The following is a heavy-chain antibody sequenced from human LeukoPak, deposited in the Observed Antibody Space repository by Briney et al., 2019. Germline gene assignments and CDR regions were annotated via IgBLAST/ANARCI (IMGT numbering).Heavy chain of an antibody. CDR2: IYYSGST. CDR3: VRDGARRYSYDYWFDP. D-gene: IGHD5-18*01. CDR1: GGSISTYY. V-gene: IGHV4-59*01. Sequence: SETLSLTCTVSGGSISTYYWSWIRQPPGKGLEWIGYIYYSGSTNYNPSLKSRVTISVDTSKNQFSLKLSSVTAADTAVYYCVRDGARRYSYDYWFDPWGQGTLVTVSS. J-gene: IGHJ5*02.